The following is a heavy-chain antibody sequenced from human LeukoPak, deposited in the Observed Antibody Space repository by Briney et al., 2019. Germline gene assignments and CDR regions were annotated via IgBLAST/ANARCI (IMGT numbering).Heavy chain of an antibody. CDR2: IYYSGST. D-gene: IGHD4-23*01. Sequence: SETPSLTCTVSGGSINSYYWSWIRQPPGKGLEWIGYIYYSGSTNCNPSVKSRVAMSVDTSKKQFSLKLSSLTAADTAVYYCARGGTAVIAPYAFDIWGQGTMVTVSS. J-gene: IGHJ3*02. CDR1: GGSINSYY. CDR3: ARGGTAVIAPYAFDI. V-gene: IGHV4-59*01.